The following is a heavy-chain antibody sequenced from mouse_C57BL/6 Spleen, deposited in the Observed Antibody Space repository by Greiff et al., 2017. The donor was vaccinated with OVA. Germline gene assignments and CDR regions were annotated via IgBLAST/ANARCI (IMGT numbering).Heavy chain of an antibody. D-gene: IGHD1-1*01. CDR1: GYAFSSSW. J-gene: IGHJ2*01. CDR3: ARSFIYYYGSSQFDY. Sequence: VQVVESGPELVKPGASVKISCKASGYAFSSSWMNWVKQRPGKGLEWIGRIYPGDGDTNYNGKFKGKATLTADKSSSTAYMQLSSLTSEDSAVYFCARSFIYYYGSSQFDYWGQGTTLTVSS. CDR2: IYPGDGDT. V-gene: IGHV1-82*01.